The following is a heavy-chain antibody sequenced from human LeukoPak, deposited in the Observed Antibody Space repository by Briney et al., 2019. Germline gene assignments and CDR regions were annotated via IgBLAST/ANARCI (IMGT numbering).Heavy chain of an antibody. D-gene: IGHD3-22*01. V-gene: IGHV4-59*01. Sequence: SETLSLTCTVSGGSISSYYWSWIRQPPGKGLEWIGYIYYSGSTNYNPSLKSRVTISVDTSKNQFSLKLSSVTAADTAVYYCARALYDSSGYQYYFDYWGQGTLVTVSS. CDR2: IYYSGST. CDR1: GGSISSYY. J-gene: IGHJ4*02. CDR3: ARALYDSSGYQYYFDY.